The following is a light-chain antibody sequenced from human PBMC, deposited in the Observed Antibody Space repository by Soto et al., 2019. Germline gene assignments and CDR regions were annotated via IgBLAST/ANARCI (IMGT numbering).Light chain of an antibody. V-gene: IGKV3-11*01. CDR2: DAS. CDR3: QQRSNWPLT. Sequence: EIVLTQSPATLSLSPGERATLSCRASQSVSSYLAWYQQKPGQAPRLLIYDASNRATGVPARFSGSGSGTAFTLTISSLEPEDVAVYYCQQRSNWPLTFGGGTKVAIK. J-gene: IGKJ4*01. CDR1: QSVSSY.